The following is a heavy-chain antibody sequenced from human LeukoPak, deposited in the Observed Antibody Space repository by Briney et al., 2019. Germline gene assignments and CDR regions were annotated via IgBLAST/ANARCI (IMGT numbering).Heavy chain of an antibody. CDR3: ATGYSSTWYYFDY. J-gene: IGHJ4*02. Sequence: PSETLSLTCTVSGDSISSYYWSWIRQHPGKGLEWIGYIYHSGSTNYNPSLKSRVTISADTSKDQFSLKLASVTAADTAVHYCATGYSSTWYYFDYWGQGTLVTVCS. CDR2: IYHSGST. V-gene: IGHV4-59*01. CDR1: GDSISSYY. D-gene: IGHD6-13*01.